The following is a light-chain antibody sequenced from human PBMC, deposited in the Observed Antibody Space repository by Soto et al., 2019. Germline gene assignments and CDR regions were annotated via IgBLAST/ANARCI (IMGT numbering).Light chain of an antibody. V-gene: IGKV3-15*01. CDR1: QSVGKR. CDR2: AAS. J-gene: IGKJ2*01. CDR3: QQYHNWPLYT. Sequence: EIVMTQSPGTLSVSPGDSATLACRASQSVGKRLAWYQQRPGHAPSLLIYAASTRATDIRARISALGSGTEFTLTISNLQSEDFAFYYCQQYHNWPLYTFGQGTNLAI.